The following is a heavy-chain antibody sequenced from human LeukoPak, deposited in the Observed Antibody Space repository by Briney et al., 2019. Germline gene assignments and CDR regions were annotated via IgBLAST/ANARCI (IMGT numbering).Heavy chain of an antibody. CDR2: ISGSGGST. D-gene: IGHD1-26*01. CDR1: GFTFSNYA. Sequence: GGSLRLSCAASGFTFSNYAMNWVRQAPGRGLEWVSAISGSGGSTYYADSVKGRFTISRDNSKNTLYLQMNSLRAEDTAVYYCAKDLAGSGSYSFDYWDQGTLVTVSS. J-gene: IGHJ4*02. CDR3: AKDLAGSGSYSFDY. V-gene: IGHV3-23*01.